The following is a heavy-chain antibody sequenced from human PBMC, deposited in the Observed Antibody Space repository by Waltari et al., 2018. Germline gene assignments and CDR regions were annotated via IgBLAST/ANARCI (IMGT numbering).Heavy chain of an antibody. D-gene: IGHD6-13*01. V-gene: IGHV1-69*01. Sequence: QVQLVQSGAEVKKPGSSVKVSCTASGGTFSSYAISWVRQAPGQGVEWMGGIILIFGTANYAQKCQGRVTITADEATSTAYMELSSLRSEDTAVYYWARLGQQLGYSYYYYGMDVWGQGTTVTVSS. CDR3: ARLGQQLGYSYYYYGMDV. J-gene: IGHJ6*02. CDR2: IILIFGTA. CDR1: GGTFSSYA.